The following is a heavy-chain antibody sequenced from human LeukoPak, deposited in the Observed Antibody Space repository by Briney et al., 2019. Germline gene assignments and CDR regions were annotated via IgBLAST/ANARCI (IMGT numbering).Heavy chain of an antibody. V-gene: IGHV3-21*01. Sequence: GGSLRLSCAASGFTFSSYSMNWVRQAPGKGLEWVSSISSSSSYIYYADSVKGRFTISRDNAKNSVYLQMNSLRAEDTAVYYCARDSSGYDILTGYPLGYWGQGTLVTVSS. CDR2: ISSSSSYI. CDR1: GFTFSSYS. J-gene: IGHJ4*02. CDR3: ARDSSGYDILTGYPLGY. D-gene: IGHD3-9*01.